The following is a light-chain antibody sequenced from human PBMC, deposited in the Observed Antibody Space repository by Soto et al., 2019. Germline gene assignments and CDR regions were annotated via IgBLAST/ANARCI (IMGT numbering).Light chain of an antibody. V-gene: IGKV3-20*01. J-gene: IGKJ1*01. Sequence: EIVLTQSPATLSLSPGERATLSCRASQPVSSNFLAWYQQKPGQAPRLLIYGVSSRASGIPDRFLGSGSGTDFTLTINRLEPEDSAVYYCQQYGSSPTWTFGQGTKVDIK. CDR2: GVS. CDR1: QPVSSNF. CDR3: QQYGSSPTWT.